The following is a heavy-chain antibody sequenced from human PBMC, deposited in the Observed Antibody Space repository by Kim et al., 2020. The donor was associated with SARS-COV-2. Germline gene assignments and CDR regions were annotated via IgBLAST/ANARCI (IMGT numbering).Heavy chain of an antibody. J-gene: IGHJ6*02. CDR1: GFDFSKYA. CDR2: IWYDGSNK. V-gene: IGHV3-33*03. D-gene: IGHD2-2*01. Sequence: GGSLRLSCVASGFDFSKYAMHWVRQAPGKGPEWLAIIWYDGSNKYYADSVRGRFSISRDNAKKTLYLQMNNLRAEDAGVYYCTACSSSSCADGMAVWGQG. CDR3: TACSSSSCADGMAV.